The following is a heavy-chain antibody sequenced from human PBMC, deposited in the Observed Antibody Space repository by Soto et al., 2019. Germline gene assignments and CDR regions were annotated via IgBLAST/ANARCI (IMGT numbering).Heavy chain of an antibody. V-gene: IGHV1-46*01. CDR2: INPSGGST. CDR1: GYTFTSYY. Sequence: ASVKVSCKASGYTFTSYYMHWVRQAPGQGLECMGIINPSGGSTSYAQKFQGRVTMTRETATSTVYMELRRLRSEATAVYYCSRGGKITILSIIDYWGKGTLVTVSS. CDR3: SRGGKITILSIIDY. J-gene: IGHJ4*02. D-gene: IGHD3-3*01.